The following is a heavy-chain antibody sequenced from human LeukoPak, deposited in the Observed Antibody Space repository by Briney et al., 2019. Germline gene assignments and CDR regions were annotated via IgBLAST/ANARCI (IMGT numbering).Heavy chain of an antibody. Sequence: PGGSLRLSCAASGFTFSSYSMNWVRQAPGKGLEWVSSISSSSSSYIYYADSVKGRFTISRDNAKNSLYLQMNSLRAEDTAVYYCARGTLNIPGEHGAFDYWGQGTLVTVSS. J-gene: IGHJ4*02. CDR2: ISSSSSSYI. V-gene: IGHV3-21*01. CDR3: ARGTLNIPGEHGAFDY. D-gene: IGHD1-14*01. CDR1: GFTFSSYS.